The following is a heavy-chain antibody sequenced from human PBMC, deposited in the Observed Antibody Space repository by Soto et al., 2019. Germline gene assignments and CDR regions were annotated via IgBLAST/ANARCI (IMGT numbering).Heavy chain of an antibody. D-gene: IGHD3-10*01. CDR1: GFTFSSYA. J-gene: IGHJ4*02. Sequence: GGSMRLSCAASGFTFSSYAMSWVRQAPGKVLEWVSAISGSGGSTYYADSVKGRFTISRDNSKNTLYLQMNSLRAEDTAVYYCATLPPGYYYGSGSYYDYWGQGTLVTVSS. V-gene: IGHV3-23*01. CDR2: ISGSGGST. CDR3: ATLPPGYYYGSGSYYDY.